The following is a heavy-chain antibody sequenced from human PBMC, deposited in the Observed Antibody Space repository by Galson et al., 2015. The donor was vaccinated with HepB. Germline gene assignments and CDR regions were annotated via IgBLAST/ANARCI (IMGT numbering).Heavy chain of an antibody. J-gene: IGHJ1*01. V-gene: IGHV1-18*01. Sequence: SVKVSCKASGYPFRSYGISWLRQAPGQGLEWLGWISGQSGETNSAQKLQGRIFMTRDTSTTTAYMELRSLRSDDTAVYYCARTPHNYYDSRGYREYFQYWGQGTLVTVSS. CDR2: ISGQSGET. D-gene: IGHD3-22*01. CDR3: ARTPHNYYDSRGYREYFQY. CDR1: GYPFRSYG.